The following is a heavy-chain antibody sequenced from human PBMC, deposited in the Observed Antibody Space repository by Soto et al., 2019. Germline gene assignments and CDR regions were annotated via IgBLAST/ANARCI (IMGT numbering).Heavy chain of an antibody. CDR1: GFTFSTYN. CDR2: ISSSSSII. CDR3: ATDPGGCSGGSCYSWYFDF. V-gene: IGHV3-48*01. Sequence: GSLRLSCAASGFTFSTYNMNWVRQAPGKGLEWVSYISSSSSIIYYADSVKGRFTISRDNAKNSLYLQMNSLRAEDTAVYYCATDPGGCSGGSCYSWYFDFWGQGTLVTVSS. J-gene: IGHJ4*02. D-gene: IGHD2-15*01.